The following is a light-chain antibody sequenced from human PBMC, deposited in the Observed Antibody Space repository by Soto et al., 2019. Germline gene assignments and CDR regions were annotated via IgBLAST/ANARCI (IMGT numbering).Light chain of an antibody. V-gene: IGKV1-5*03. CDR3: QQYHSDSPWT. CDR1: QSLSDW. CDR2: KAS. J-gene: IGKJ1*01. Sequence: DIRMTQSPSTLSASVGDRVTITCRASQSLSDWLAWYQQKPGKAPKLLIYKASSLESGVPSRFSGTGSGTEFTLIINSLQPDDFATYYGQQYHSDSPWTFGQGTKVEIK.